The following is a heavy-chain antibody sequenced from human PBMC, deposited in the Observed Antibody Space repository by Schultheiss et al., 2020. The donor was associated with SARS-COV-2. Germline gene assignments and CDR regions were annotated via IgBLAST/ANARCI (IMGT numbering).Heavy chain of an antibody. D-gene: IGHD2-2*02. CDR3: ARPYCSSTSCYIRY. CDR1: GGSISSYY. Sequence: SETLSLTCTVSGGSISSYYWSWIRQPPGKGLEWIGYIYYSGSTYYNPSLKSLVTISVDTSKNQFSLKLSSVTAADTAVYYCARPYCSSTSCYIRYWGQGTLVTVSS. V-gene: IGHV4-59*08. CDR2: IYYSGST. J-gene: IGHJ4*02.